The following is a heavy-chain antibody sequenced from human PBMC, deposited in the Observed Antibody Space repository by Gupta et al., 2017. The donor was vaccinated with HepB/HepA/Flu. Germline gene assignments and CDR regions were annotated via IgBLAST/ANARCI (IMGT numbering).Heavy chain of an antibody. D-gene: IGHD4-17*01. V-gene: IGHV3-74*01. Sequence: FRQVAGKGPVWVSRINSDGRSTVYADSVKGRFTISRDNAKNTLYLQMNSLRVEDTALYYCAREAVTIDYWGQGTLVTVSS. CDR3: AREAVTIDY. J-gene: IGHJ4*02. CDR2: INSDGRST.